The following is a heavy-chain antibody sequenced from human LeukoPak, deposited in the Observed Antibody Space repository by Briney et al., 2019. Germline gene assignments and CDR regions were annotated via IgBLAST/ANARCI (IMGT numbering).Heavy chain of an antibody. V-gene: IGHV4-59*08. CDR3: ARRPRDGYFRYFDL. CDR2: IYYSGST. J-gene: IGHJ2*01. Sequence: SETLSLTCTVSGGSISSYYWSWIRQPPGEGLEWIGYIYYSGSTNYNPSLKSRVTISVDTSKNQFSLKLSSVTAADTAVYYCARRPRDGYFRYFDLWGRGTLVTVSS. D-gene: IGHD5-12*01. CDR1: GGSISSYY.